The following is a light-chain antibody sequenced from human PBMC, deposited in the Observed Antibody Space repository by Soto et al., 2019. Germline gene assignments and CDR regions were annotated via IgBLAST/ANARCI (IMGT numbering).Light chain of an antibody. J-gene: IGKJ1*01. CDR2: GAS. CDR3: HQYNNWPLWT. V-gene: IGKV3-15*01. Sequence: EIVMTQSPATLSVSPGERATLSCRASQSVSSNLAWYQQKRGQGPRLLIYGASTRATGIPARFSGSGSGTXXXXTISXXXXXDFAXXXXHQYNNWPLWTFGQGTKVEIK. CDR1: QSVSSN.